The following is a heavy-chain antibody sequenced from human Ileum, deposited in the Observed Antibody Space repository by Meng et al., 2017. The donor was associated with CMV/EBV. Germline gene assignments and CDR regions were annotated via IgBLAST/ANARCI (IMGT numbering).Heavy chain of an antibody. V-gene: IGHV4-39*07. D-gene: IGHD5-12*01. CDR1: GDSISSDTFF. J-gene: IGHJ5*02. CDR2: LSYSGTT. Sequence: QLHLRESGPGLVTPSGTLSLTSTVSGDSISSDTFFWGWIRQPPGKGLEWIGSLSYSGTTFYNPSLKSRVTLSVDTSKNQFSLKLNSVTAADTAVYYCARDCCGYRSWFDPWGQGALVTVSS. CDR3: ARDCCGYRSWFDP.